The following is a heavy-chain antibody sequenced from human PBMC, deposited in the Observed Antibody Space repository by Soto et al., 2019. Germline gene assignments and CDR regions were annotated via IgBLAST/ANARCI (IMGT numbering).Heavy chain of an antibody. D-gene: IGHD3-22*01. CDR1: GGSISSSNW. V-gene: IGHV4-4*02. Sequence: SETLSLTCAVSGGSISSSNWWSWVRQPPGKGLEWIGEIYHSGSTNYNPSLKSRVTISVDKSKNQFSLKLSSVTAADTAVYYCARGYYDSSGYRPLRYWGQGTLVTVSS. CDR3: ARGYYDSSGYRPLRY. J-gene: IGHJ4*02. CDR2: IYHSGST.